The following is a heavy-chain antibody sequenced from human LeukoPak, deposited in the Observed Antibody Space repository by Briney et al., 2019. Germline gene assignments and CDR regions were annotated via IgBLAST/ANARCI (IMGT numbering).Heavy chain of an antibody. J-gene: IGHJ6*03. Sequence: SETLSLTCTVSGGSISSSSYYWGWIRQPPGKGLEWIGEINHSGSTNYNPSLKSRVTISVDTSKNQFSLNRISVTAADTAYYMDVWGKRTTVTGSS. CDR2: INHSGST. V-gene: IGHV4-39*07. CDR1: GGSISSSSYY. CDR3: V.